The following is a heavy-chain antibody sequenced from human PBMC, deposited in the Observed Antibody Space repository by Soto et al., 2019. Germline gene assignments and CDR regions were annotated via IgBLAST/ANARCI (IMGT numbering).Heavy chain of an antibody. CDR1: GGSLNSYA. D-gene: IGHD2-21*01. CDR3: ARRKDDPKALDWPYHYYYGMDV. J-gene: IGHJ6*02. V-gene: IGHV1-69*01. CDR2: NITMFNTR. Sequence: QVQLVQSGAEVKKPGSSVKVSCKASGGSLNSYAISWVRQGPGQGLEWMGGNITMFNTRNYAQKFQGRVRITADESRSTAYMELNSLRSDDTAVYYCARRKDDPKALDWPYHYYYGMDVWGQGTTVT.